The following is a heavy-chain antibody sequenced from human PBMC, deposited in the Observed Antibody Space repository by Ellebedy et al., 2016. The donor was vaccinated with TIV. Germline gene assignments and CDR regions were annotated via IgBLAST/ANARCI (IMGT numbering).Heavy chain of an antibody. J-gene: IGHJ5*02. CDR1: GLNFSSYW. CDR2: IRQEGDEI. Sequence: GESLKISCAASGLNFSSYWMTWVRQAPGKGLEWVAKIRQEGDEIYYVESVKGRFTISRDNAKNSLFLQMNSLRVEDTAVYYCARRASYGDYAVQVNPWFDPWGQGTLVTVSS. CDR3: ARRASYGDYAVQVNPWFDP. D-gene: IGHD4-17*01. V-gene: IGHV3-7*01.